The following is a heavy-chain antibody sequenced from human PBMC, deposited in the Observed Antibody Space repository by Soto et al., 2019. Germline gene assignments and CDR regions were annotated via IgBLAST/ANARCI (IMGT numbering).Heavy chain of an antibody. CDR2: ISGRGDST. CDR3: AKAGPTSCYYYASDY. CDR1: GFTFNKHA. V-gene: IGHV3-23*01. Sequence: EVQVLESGGGLVQPGGSLRLSCAASGFTFNKHAMNWVRQAPGKGLEWVSAISGRGDSTYYADSVKGRFTISRDNSKNTLYLQMNSLRAEDAAIYYCAKAGPTSCYYYASDYWGQGTLVTVSS. D-gene: IGHD3-22*01. J-gene: IGHJ4*02.